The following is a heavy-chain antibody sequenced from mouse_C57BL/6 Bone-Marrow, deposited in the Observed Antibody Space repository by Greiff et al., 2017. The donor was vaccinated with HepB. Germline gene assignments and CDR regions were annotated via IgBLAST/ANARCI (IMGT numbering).Heavy chain of an antibody. V-gene: IGHV7-1*01. Sequence: EVNLVESGGGLVQSGRSLRLSCATSGFTFSDFYMEWVRQAPGKGLEWIAASRNKANDYTTEYSASVKGRFIVSRDTSQSILYLQMNALRAEDTAIYYCAREYYGSSYWYFDVWGTGTTVTVSS. J-gene: IGHJ1*03. CDR1: GFTFSDFY. D-gene: IGHD1-1*01. CDR3: AREYYGSSYWYFDV. CDR2: SRNKANDYTT.